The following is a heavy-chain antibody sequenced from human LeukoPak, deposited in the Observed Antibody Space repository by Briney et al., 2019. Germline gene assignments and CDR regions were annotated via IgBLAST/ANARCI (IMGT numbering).Heavy chain of an antibody. V-gene: IGHV4-4*02. CDR1: GGSITSTNW. J-gene: IGHJ4*02. CDR2: ISLTGQT. CDR3: SRESGAFCPFGY. D-gene: IGHD1-26*01. Sequence: SETLSLTCGVSGGSITSTNWWSWVRQSPGQGLERIGEISLTGQTNYNPSLSGRVTMLLDESSNHLSLHLTSVTAADTATYYCSRESGAFCPFGYWGQGTLVIVPS.